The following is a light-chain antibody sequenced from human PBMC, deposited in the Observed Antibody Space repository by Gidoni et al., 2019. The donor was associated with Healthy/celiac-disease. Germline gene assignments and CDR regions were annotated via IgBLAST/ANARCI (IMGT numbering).Light chain of an antibody. V-gene: IGKV3-20*01. CDR2: GAS. CDR3: QQYGSSRGT. J-gene: IGKJ1*01. Sequence: VLTQSPGPLSLSPGERATLSCRASKRVSSSYLAWYQQKPGQAPRLLIYGASSRDTGIPDRFSGSGSGTDFTLTISRLEPEDFAVYYCQQYGSSRGTFGQGTKVEIK. CDR1: KRVSSSY.